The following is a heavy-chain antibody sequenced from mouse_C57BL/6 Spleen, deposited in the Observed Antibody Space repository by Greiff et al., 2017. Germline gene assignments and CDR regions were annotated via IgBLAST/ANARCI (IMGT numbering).Heavy chain of an antibody. Sequence: EVQRVESGGGLVKPGGSLKLSCAASGFTFSDYRMHWVRQAPEKGLEWVAYISSGSSTIYYADTVKGRFTISRDNAKNTLFLQMTSLRSEDTAMYYCARERLRRYAMDYWGQGTSVTVSS. CDR2: ISSGSSTI. CDR3: ARERLRRYAMDY. J-gene: IGHJ4*01. D-gene: IGHD2-2*01. CDR1: GFTFSDYR. V-gene: IGHV5-17*01.